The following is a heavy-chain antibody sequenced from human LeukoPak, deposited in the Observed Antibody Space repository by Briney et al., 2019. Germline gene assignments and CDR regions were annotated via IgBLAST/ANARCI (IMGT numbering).Heavy chain of an antibody. CDR1: GYTFTSYG. D-gene: IGHD1-26*01. CDR3: ARETGATKKKSFDY. V-gene: IGHV1-18*01. Sequence: WASVTVSCTASGYTFTSYGISWVRQAPGQGLEWMGWISAYNGNTNYAQKLQGRVTMTTDTSTSTAYMELRSLRSDDTAVYYCARETGATKKKSFDYWGQGTLVTVSS. CDR2: ISAYNGNT. J-gene: IGHJ4*02.